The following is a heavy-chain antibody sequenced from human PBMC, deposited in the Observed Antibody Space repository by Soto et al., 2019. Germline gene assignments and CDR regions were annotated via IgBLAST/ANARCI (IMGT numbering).Heavy chain of an antibody. CDR3: VRDGTKTLRDWFDP. CDR1: GASISGYY. D-gene: IGHD1-1*01. CDR2: IYATGTT. J-gene: IGHJ5*02. V-gene: IGHV4-4*07. Sequence: SETLSLTCTVSGASISGYYWSWIRKSAGKGLEWIGRIYATGTTDYNPSLKSRVMMSVDTSKKQFSLRLRSVTAADTAVHYCVRDGTKTLRDWFDPWGQGISVTVSS.